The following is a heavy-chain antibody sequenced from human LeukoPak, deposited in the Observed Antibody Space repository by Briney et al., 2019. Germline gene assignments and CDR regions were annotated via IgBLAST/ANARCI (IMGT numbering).Heavy chain of an antibody. Sequence: SGTLSLTCAVYGGSFSGYYWSWIRQPPGKGLEWIGEINHSGSTNYNPSLKSRVTISVDTSKNQFSLKLSSVTAADTAVYYCATGGPYYYDSSGYVDYWGQGTLVTVSS. V-gene: IGHV4-34*01. J-gene: IGHJ4*02. D-gene: IGHD3-22*01. CDR3: ATGGPYYYDSSGYVDY. CDR2: INHSGST. CDR1: GGSFSGYY.